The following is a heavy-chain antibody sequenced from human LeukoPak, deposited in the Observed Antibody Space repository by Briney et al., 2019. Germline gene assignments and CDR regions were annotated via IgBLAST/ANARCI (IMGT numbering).Heavy chain of an antibody. D-gene: IGHD1-20*01. CDR2: SSSSGSTI. CDR3: AREGNWNGRGIDY. CDR1: GFTFSSYS. J-gene: IGHJ4*02. Sequence: GGSLRLSCAASGFTFSSYSMNWVRQAPGKGLEWVSYSSSSGSTIYYADSVKGRFTISRDNAKNSLYLQMNSLRAEDTAVYYCAREGNWNGRGIDYWGQGTLVTVSS. V-gene: IGHV3-48*04.